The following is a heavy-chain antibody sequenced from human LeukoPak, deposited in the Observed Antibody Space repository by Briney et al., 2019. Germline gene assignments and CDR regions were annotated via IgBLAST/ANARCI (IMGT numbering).Heavy chain of an antibody. D-gene: IGHD3-22*01. V-gene: IGHV3-21*01. CDR2: ISSSSSYI. Sequence: GSLRLSCAASGFTFSSYSMNWVRQAPGKGLEWVSSISSSSSYIYYADSAKGRFTISRDNAKNSLYLQMNSLRAEDTAVYYCARDPDSSGLTINWFDPWGQGTLVTVSS. CDR1: GFTFSSYS. CDR3: ARDPDSSGLTINWFDP. J-gene: IGHJ5*02.